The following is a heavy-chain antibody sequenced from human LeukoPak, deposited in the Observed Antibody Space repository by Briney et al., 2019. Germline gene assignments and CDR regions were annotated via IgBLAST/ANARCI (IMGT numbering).Heavy chain of an antibody. CDR2: VSFGGGT. V-gene: IGHV4-59*01. D-gene: IGHD2-15*01. CDR3: VRASVESGGAFDI. CDR1: GGSISTDY. J-gene: IGHJ3*02. Sequence: SETLSLTCTVSGGSISTDYWSWIRQPPGKGLDWIGYVSFGGGTNYSPSLKSRVITSADTSKNQFSLNLTSVAAADTAVYYCVRASVESGGAFDIWGQGTMVTVSS.